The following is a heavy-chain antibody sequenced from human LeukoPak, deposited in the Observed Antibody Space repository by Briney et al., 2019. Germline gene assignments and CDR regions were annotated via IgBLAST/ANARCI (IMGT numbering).Heavy chain of an antibody. Sequence: GGSLRLSCAASGFTFSNYVLSWVRQAQGRGLEWVSGISGSGDSTYYADSVKGRFTISRDNSKNTLYLQMNSLRAEDTAVYYCAKSGSIWYYFDYWGQGTLVTVSS. J-gene: IGHJ4*02. D-gene: IGHD6-13*01. V-gene: IGHV3-23*01. CDR1: GFTFSNYV. CDR3: AKSGSIWYYFDY. CDR2: ISGSGDST.